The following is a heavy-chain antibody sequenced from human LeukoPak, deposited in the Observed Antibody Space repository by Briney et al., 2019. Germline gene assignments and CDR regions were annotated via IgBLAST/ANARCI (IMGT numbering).Heavy chain of an antibody. J-gene: IGHJ4*02. CDR3: VRDLSTMTTPYFDF. Sequence: HGASVKVSCKASGYTFTGYYMHWVRQAPGQGLEWMGWINANSGGTNIAQGFQGRLTMTRDTSISTLYMELSSLTSDDTAVYYCVRDLSTMTTPYFDFWAQGTLVTVSS. V-gene: IGHV1-2*02. CDR1: GYTFTGYY. D-gene: IGHD4-17*01. CDR2: INANSGGT.